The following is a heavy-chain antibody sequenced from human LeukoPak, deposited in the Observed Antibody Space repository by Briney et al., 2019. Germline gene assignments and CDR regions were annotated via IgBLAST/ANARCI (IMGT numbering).Heavy chain of an antibody. Sequence: ASVKVSCKASGYTFTSYGISWVRQAPGQGLEWMGGISAYNGNTNYAQKLQGRVTMTTDTSTSTAYMELRSLRSDDTAVYYCARGQLRSHRSPSDYWGQGTLVTVSS. CDR2: ISAYNGNT. V-gene: IGHV1-18*01. CDR3: ARGQLRSHRSPSDY. J-gene: IGHJ4*02. D-gene: IGHD4-17*01. CDR1: GYTFTSYG.